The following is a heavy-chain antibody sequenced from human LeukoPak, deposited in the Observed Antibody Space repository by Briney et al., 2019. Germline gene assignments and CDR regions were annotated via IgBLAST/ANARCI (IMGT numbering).Heavy chain of an antibody. J-gene: IGHJ4*02. Sequence: PGGSLRLSCTASGFTFSDYWMHWVRQPPGKAPVWVSRMNNNGDRITYADSVKGRFTISRDNAKNTLYLQMSSLRAEDTAVYYCAREVYSSHYYFDYWGQGTLVTVSS. CDR2: MNNNGDRI. V-gene: IGHV3-74*01. CDR3: AREVYSSHYYFDY. CDR1: GFTFSDYW. D-gene: IGHD6-19*01.